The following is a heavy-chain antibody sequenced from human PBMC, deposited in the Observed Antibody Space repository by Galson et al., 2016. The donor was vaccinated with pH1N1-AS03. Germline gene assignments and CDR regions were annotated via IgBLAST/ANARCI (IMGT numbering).Heavy chain of an antibody. J-gene: IGHJ4*02. D-gene: IGHD4-17*01. V-gene: IGHV2-5*02. CDR3: ARMLYGDYTGYFDY. CDR1: GFSLTSAKMG. Sequence: PALVKPTQTLTLTCTYSGFSLTSAKMGGGWIRQPPGKALEYLALISWDDSKLYSPPLRSRLTITKDTSRNQVVLTMTNMDPVDTATYYCARMLYGDYTGYFDYWGQGTLVTVSS. CDR2: ISWDDSK.